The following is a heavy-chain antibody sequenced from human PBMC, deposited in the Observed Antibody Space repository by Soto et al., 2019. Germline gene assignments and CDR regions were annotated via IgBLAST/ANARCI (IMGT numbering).Heavy chain of an antibody. D-gene: IGHD6-19*01. CDR2: ISYDGSNK. CDR1: GFTFRTYA. CDR3: ARDRDGSGSDAFDI. V-gene: IGHV3-30-3*01. J-gene: IGHJ3*02. Sequence: QVQLVESGGGVVQPGRSLRLSCAASGFTFRTYAMQWVRQAPGKGLAWVAVISYDGSNKHYADSVKGRFTISRDNSKNTLYLQMNSLRGEDTAVYYCARDRDGSGSDAFDIWGQGTMVTVSS.